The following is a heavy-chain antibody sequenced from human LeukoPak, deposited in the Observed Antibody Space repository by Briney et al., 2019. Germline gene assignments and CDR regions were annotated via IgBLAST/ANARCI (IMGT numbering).Heavy chain of an antibody. CDR1: GFTFSSYW. D-gene: IGHD6-6*01. V-gene: IGHV3-74*01. CDR3: AREFPVSSSSRKFDY. CDR2: INSDGSST. Sequence: PGGSLRLSCAASGFTFSSYWMSWVRHAPGKGLVWVSRINSDGSSTSYADSVKGRFTISRDNAKNTLYLQMNSLRAEDTAVYYCAREFPVSSSSRKFDYWGQGTLVTVSS. J-gene: IGHJ4*02.